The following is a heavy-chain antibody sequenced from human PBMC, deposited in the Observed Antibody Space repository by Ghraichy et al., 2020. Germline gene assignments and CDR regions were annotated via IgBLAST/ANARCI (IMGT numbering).Heavy chain of an antibody. V-gene: IGHV7-4-1*02. CDR3: ARAVPGTSSTVFDY. D-gene: IGHD6-19*01. CDR2: INTNTGNP. CDR1: GYTFTNYA. J-gene: IGHJ4*02. Sequence: ASVKVSCKASGYTFTNYAMNWVRQAPGQGLEWMGWINTNTGNPTYAQDFTGRFVFSLDTSVSTAYLQISSLKAEDTGVYYCARAVPGTSSTVFDYWGQGTLVTVSS.